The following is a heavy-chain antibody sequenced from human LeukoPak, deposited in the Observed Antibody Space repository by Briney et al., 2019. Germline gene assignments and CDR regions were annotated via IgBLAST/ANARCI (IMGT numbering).Heavy chain of an antibody. V-gene: IGHV1-8*01. CDR3: ARHYHNITMVRGDFYWFDP. CDR2: RNPNSGNT. D-gene: IGHD3-10*01. CDR1: GYTFTSYD. Sequence: ASVKVSCKASGYTFTSYDINWVRQATGQGLEWMGWRNPNSGNTGYAQKFQGRVTMTRNTSISTACMELSSLRSEDTAVYYCARHYHNITMVRGDFYWFDPWGQGTLVTVSS. J-gene: IGHJ5*02.